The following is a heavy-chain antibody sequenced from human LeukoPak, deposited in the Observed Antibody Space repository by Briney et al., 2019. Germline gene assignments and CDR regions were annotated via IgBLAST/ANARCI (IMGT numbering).Heavy chain of an antibody. V-gene: IGHV4-59*01. CDR2: IYYSGST. Sequence: SETLSLTCTVSGGSISSYYWSWIRQPPGKGLEWIGYIYYSGSTNYNPSLKGRVTISVDTSKNQFSLKLSSMTAADTAVYYCARGHTRYYFDYWGQGTLVTVSS. J-gene: IGHJ4*02. CDR1: GGSISSYY. CDR3: ARGHTRYYFDY. D-gene: IGHD1-1*01.